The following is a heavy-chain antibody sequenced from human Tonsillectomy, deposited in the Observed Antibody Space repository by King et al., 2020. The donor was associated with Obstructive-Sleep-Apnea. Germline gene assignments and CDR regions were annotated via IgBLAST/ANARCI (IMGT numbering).Heavy chain of an antibody. D-gene: IGHD2-15*01. V-gene: IGHV5-51*01. Sequence: VQLVESGAEVKKPGESLKISCKGSGYSFTSYWIGWVRQMPGKGLEWMGIIYPGDSDTRYSPSFQGQVTISADKSISTAYLQWSSLKASDTAMYYCARHVYCSGGSCYSEGGYYYYGLDVWGQGTTVTVSS. CDR2: IYPGDSDT. CDR3: ARHVYCSGGSCYSEGGYYYYGLDV. J-gene: IGHJ6*02. CDR1: GYSFTSYW.